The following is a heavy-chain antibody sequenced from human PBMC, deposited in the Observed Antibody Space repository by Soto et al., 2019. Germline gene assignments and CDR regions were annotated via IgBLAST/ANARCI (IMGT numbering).Heavy chain of an antibody. V-gene: IGHV1-46*02. CDR1: GYPFNTYY. CDR3: ARGGHNAVVTDSFDS. J-gene: IGHJ4*02. CDR2: IHPSGGGS. D-gene: IGHD2-21*02. Sequence: AASVKVSCKSSGYPFNTYYLHWVRQAPGQGLEWMGMIHPSGGGSTYAQKFLGRVTMTMDSSTSTVFMELTSLRSADTAVYYCARGGHNAVVTDSFDSWGQGTLVTVSS.